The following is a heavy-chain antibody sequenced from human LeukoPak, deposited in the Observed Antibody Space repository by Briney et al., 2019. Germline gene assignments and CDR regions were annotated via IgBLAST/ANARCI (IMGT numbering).Heavy chain of an antibody. Sequence: PSETLSLTCSVSGGSVSSGSYYWSWIRQPPGKGLEWIGYIYDTGSTNYNPSLKSRVTISIDTSKSQFSLKVSSVTAADTAVYYCARGKVAAYSRAFDIWGQGTMVTVSS. CDR1: GGSVSSGSYY. J-gene: IGHJ3*02. D-gene: IGHD2-15*01. CDR2: IYDTGST. V-gene: IGHV4-61*01. CDR3: ARGKVAAYSRAFDI.